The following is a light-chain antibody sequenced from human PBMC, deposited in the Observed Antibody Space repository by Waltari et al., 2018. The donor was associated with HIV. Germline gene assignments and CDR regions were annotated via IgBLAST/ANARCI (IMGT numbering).Light chain of an antibody. CDR2: YDS. J-gene: IGLJ2*01. CDR3: NSATDNNLVL. CDR1: DIAHNG. Sequence: SYVLTQPPSMSVAPGKTASIPRGGDDIAHNGIHWYQQKPGQAPMLVSSYDSDRPSGIPERFSGSSSGTTVTLTISEAQVEDEADYYCNSATDNNLVLFGGGTTLTVL. V-gene: IGLV3-27*01.